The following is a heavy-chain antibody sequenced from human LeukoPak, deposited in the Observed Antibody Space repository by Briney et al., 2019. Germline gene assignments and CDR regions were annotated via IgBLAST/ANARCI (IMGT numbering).Heavy chain of an antibody. CDR2: INPNSGGT. CDR3: ARTMVRGVTTPYNWFDP. Sequence: ASVKVSCKASGYTFTGYYMHWVRQAPGQGLEWMGWINPNSGGTNYAQKFQGRVTMTRDTSISTAYMELSRLRPDDTAVYYCARTMVRGVTTPYNWFDPWSQGTLVTVSS. D-gene: IGHD3-10*01. V-gene: IGHV1-2*02. CDR1: GYTFTGYY. J-gene: IGHJ5*02.